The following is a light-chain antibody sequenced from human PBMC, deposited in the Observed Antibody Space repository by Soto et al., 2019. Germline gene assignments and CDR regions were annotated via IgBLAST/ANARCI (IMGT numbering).Light chain of an antibody. CDR1: QTITTY. J-gene: IGKJ1*01. CDR2: AAS. CDR3: QQSYSTPPT. V-gene: IGKV1-39*01. Sequence: DIQMTQSPSSLSASVGDRVTITCRAGQTITTYLNWYQQKPGKAPKPLIYAASSLQSGVPSRFSGSGSGTDFTLTISSLKPEDSATYYCQQSYSTPPTFGQGTKVDIK.